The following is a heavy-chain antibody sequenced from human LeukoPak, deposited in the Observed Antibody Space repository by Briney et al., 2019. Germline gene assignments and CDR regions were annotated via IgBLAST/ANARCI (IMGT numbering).Heavy chain of an antibody. D-gene: IGHD2-2*01. J-gene: IGHJ3*02. CDR2: MNPNSGNT. Sequence: ASVKVSCKASGYTFTSYDNNWVRQATGQGLEWMGWMNPNSGNTGYAQKFQGRVTMTRNTSISTAYMELSSLRSEDTAVYYCAREWGGYCSSTSCSHDAFDIWGQGTMVTVSS. V-gene: IGHV1-8*01. CDR1: GYTFTSYD. CDR3: AREWGGYCSSTSCSHDAFDI.